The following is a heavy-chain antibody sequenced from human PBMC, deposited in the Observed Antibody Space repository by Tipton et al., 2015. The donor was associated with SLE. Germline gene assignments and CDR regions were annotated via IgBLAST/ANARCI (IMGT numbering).Heavy chain of an antibody. CDR1: GFTFSSYS. J-gene: IGHJ4*02. Sequence: GSLRLSCAASGFTFSSYSMNWVRQAPGKGLEWVSTITSSGDYTYYADSVKGRFTISRDNSKNTLFLQMSSLRANDTAVYYCAKALVTATRYFDSWGQGTLVTVSS. CDR3: AKALVTATRYFDS. D-gene: IGHD1-26*01. CDR2: ITSSGDYT. V-gene: IGHV3-23*01.